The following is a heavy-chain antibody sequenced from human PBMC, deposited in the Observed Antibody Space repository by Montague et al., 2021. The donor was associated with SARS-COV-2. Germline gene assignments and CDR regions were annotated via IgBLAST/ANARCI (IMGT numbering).Heavy chain of an antibody. CDR3: ARDFDDYGDSPGAFDI. CDR2: ISYDGSNK. CDR1: GFTFSSYA. V-gene: IGHV3-30-3*01. D-gene: IGHD4-17*01. Sequence: SLRLSCAASGFTFSSYAMHWVRQAPGKGLEWVAVISYDGSNKYYADSVKGRFTISRDNSKNTLYLQMNSLRAEDTAVYYCARDFDDYGDSPGAFDIWGQGTVVTVSS. J-gene: IGHJ3*02.